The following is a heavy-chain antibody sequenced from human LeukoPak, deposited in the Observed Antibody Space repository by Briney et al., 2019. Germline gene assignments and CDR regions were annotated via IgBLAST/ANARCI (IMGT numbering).Heavy chain of an antibody. CDR2: ISSSGSTK. D-gene: IGHD2-21*02. J-gene: IGHJ6*02. CDR1: GFTFSSYE. CDR3: ARDGGDAYYYHGMDF. Sequence: GGSLRLSCAASGFTFSSYEMNWVRQAPGKGLEWVSYISSSGSTKYYADSVKGRFTISRDNAKNSLYLQMNSLRAEDTALYYCARDGGDAYYYHGMDFWGQGTTVTVSS. V-gene: IGHV3-48*03.